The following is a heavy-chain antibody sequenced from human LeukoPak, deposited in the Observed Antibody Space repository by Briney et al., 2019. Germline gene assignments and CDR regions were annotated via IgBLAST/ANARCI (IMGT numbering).Heavy chain of an antibody. CDR1: GYTLTELS. D-gene: IGHD3-22*01. V-gene: IGHV1-24*01. CDR2: FDPEDGET. J-gene: IGHJ4*02. CDR3: ATGEPSRNYYDSSGYPL. Sequence: ASVKVSCKVSGYTLTELSMHWVRQAPGKGLEWMGGFDPEDGETIYAQKFQGRVTMTEDTSTDTAYMELSSLRSEDTAVYYCATGEPSRNYYDSSGYPLWGRGTLVTVSS.